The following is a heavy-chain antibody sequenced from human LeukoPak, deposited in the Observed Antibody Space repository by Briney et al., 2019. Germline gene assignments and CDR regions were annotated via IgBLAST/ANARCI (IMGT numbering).Heavy chain of an antibody. Sequence: GGSLRLSCAASGFTFSSYSVNWVRQAPGKGLEWVSSISSSSSYIYYADSVKGRFTISRDNAKNSLYLQMNSLRAEDTAVYYCARDRGVPAATYYFDYWGQGTLVTVSS. J-gene: IGHJ4*02. V-gene: IGHV3-21*01. D-gene: IGHD2-2*01. CDR1: GFTFSSYS. CDR3: ARDRGVPAATYYFDY. CDR2: ISSSSSYI.